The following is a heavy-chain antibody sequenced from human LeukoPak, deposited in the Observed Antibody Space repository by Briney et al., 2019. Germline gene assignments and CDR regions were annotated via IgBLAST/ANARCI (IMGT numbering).Heavy chain of an antibody. Sequence: GGSLRLSCAASGFTFSDYYMSWIRQAPGKGLEWVSYISRSGSSIYYADSVKGRFTISRDNAKNSLYLQMNSLRAEDTAVYYCARDITTGPLVWFDPWGQGTLVTVSS. CDR2: ISRSGSSI. V-gene: IGHV3-11*01. CDR3: ARDITTGPLVWFDP. J-gene: IGHJ5*02. CDR1: GFTFSDYY. D-gene: IGHD1-1*01.